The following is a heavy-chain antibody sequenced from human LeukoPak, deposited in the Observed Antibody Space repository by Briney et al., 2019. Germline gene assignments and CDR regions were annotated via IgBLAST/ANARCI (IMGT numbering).Heavy chain of an antibody. CDR2: INHSGST. Sequence: KTSETLSLTCAVYGGSFSGYYWSWIRQPPGKGLEWIGEINHSGSTNYNPSLKSRVTISVDTSKNQFSLKLSSVTAADTAVYYCARGGRHCSSTSCYAFDYWGQGTLVTVSS. D-gene: IGHD2-2*01. J-gene: IGHJ4*02. CDR3: ARGGRHCSSTSCYAFDY. CDR1: GGSFSGYY. V-gene: IGHV4-34*01.